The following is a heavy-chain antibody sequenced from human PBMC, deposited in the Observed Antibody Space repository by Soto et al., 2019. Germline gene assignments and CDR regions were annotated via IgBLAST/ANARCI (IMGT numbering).Heavy chain of an antibody. D-gene: IGHD6-19*01. V-gene: IGHV4-31*03. Sequence: SXTLSLTCTVSGGSISSGGYYWSWLRQHPGKGLEWIGYIYYSGSTYYNPSLKSRVTISVDTSKNQFSLKLSSVTAADTAVYYCARERRSGWYYFDYWGQGSLVTVSS. CDR2: IYYSGST. CDR1: GGSISSGGYY. J-gene: IGHJ4*02. CDR3: ARERRSGWYYFDY.